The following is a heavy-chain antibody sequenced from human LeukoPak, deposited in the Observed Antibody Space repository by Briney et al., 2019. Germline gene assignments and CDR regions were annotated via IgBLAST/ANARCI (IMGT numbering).Heavy chain of an antibody. J-gene: IGHJ4*02. D-gene: IGHD1-26*01. CDR3: ASVVGAEFYFDY. CDR1: GGSFSSYY. CDR2: IYYSGST. V-gene: IGHV4-39*07. Sequence: SETLSLTCAVYGGSFSSYYWGWIRQPPGKGLEWIGSIYYSGSTYYNPSLKSRVTISVDTSKNQFSLKLSSVTAADTAVYYCASVVGAEFYFDYWGQGTLVTVSS.